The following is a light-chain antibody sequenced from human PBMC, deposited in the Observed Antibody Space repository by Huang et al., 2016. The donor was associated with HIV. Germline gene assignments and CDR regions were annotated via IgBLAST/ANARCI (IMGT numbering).Light chain of an antibody. CDR2: DAS. CDR3: QQYGASPYT. V-gene: IGKV3D-20*01. CDR1: QSVSSSH. J-gene: IGKJ2*01. Sequence: EIVLTQSPATLSLSPGERATFSCGASQSVSSSHLAWYQQKPGMAPRLLIYDASNRATDIPDRFSGSGSGTDFTLTISRLDPEDFAVYYCQQYGASPYTFGQGTKLESK.